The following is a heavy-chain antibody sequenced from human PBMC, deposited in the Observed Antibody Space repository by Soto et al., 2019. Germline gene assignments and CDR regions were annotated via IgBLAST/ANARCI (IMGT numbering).Heavy chain of an antibody. CDR1: GFTDSTNF. J-gene: IGHJ4*02. V-gene: IGHV3-53*01. CDR3: ATRVGPSGRYYFDY. Sequence: GGSLRLSCAASGFTDSTNFMSWVRQAPGKGLEWVSVIYTNDDTYYAESVKGRFTISRDNSKYTLYLQMNSLRAEDTAIYYCATRVGPSGRYYFDYWGQGALVTVSS. D-gene: IGHD1-26*01. CDR2: IYTNDDT.